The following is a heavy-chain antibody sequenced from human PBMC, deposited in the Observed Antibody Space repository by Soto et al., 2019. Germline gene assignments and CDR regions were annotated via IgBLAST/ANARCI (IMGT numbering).Heavy chain of an antibody. V-gene: IGHV3-23*01. CDR3: AKDRTAAARNFDY. J-gene: IGHJ4*02. CDR1: GFTFSNHA. CDR2: ISTAVGAT. D-gene: IGHD6-25*01. Sequence: GSLRPSCAIPGFTFSNHAMSWVRQAPGKGLEGVSAISTAVGATYYVDSVKGRFTISRDDSKNTLYLQMDSLRAEDRAVYYCAKDRTAAARNFDYWGQGTLVTVSS.